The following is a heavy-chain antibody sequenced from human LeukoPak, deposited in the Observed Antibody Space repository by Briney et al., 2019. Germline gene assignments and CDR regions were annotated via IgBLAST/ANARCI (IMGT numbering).Heavy chain of an antibody. CDR1: GYTFTSYD. CDR3: AKDRQYYYGSGTSPNY. D-gene: IGHD3-10*01. CDR2: MNPNSGNT. J-gene: IGHJ4*02. Sequence: ASVKVSCKASGYTFTSYDINWVRQATGQGLEWMGWMNPNSGNTGYAQKFQGRVTMTRNTSISTAYMELSSLRSEDTAVYYCAKDRQYYYGSGTSPNYWGQGTLVTVSS. V-gene: IGHV1-8*01.